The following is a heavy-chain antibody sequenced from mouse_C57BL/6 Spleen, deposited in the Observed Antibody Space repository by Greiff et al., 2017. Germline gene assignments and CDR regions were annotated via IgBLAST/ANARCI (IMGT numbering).Heavy chain of an antibody. CDR1: GYAFSSSW. CDR2: IYPGDGGT. CDR3: EREGNYGSRFAWYAY. D-gene: IGHD1-1*01. Sequence: QVQLQQSGPELVKPGASVTISCKASGYAFSSSWMNWVKQRPGKGLEWIGRIYPGDGGTNYNGQFKGKATLTAYKASSTAYMQLSSLTSEDSAVNFGEREGNYGSRFAWYAYWGQGTLVTVSA. V-gene: IGHV1-82*01. J-gene: IGHJ3*01.